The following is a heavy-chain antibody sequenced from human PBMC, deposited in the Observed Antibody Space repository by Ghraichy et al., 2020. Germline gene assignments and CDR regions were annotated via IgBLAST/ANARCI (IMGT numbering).Heavy chain of an antibody. CDR1: GFTFSSYG. CDR2: ISYDGSNK. D-gene: IGHD5-12*01. J-gene: IGHJ5*02. V-gene: IGHV3-30*18. CDR3: AKAIRAYSGYGINWFDP. Sequence: GGSLRLSCAASGFTFSSYGMHWVRQAPGKGLEWVAVISYDGSNKYYADSVKGRFTISRDNSKNTLYLQMNSLRAEDTAVYYCAKAIRAYSGYGINWFDPWGQGTLVTVSS.